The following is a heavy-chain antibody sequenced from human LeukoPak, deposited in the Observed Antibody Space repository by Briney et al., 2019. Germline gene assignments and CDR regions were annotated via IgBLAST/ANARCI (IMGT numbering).Heavy chain of an antibody. CDR3: ARDLLGSVGELGY. V-gene: IGHV3-23*01. D-gene: IGHD1-26*01. J-gene: IGHJ4*02. Sequence: QSGGSLRLSCAASGFTFSSYGMSWVRQAPGKGLEWVSAISGNGGSTYYADSVKGRFTISRDNSKNTLYLQMNSLRAEDTAVYYCARDLLGSVGELGYWGQGTLVTVSS. CDR2: ISGNGGST. CDR1: GFTFSSYG.